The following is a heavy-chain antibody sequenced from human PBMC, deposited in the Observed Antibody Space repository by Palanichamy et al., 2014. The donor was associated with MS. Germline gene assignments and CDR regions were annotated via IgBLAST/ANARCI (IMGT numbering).Heavy chain of an antibody. CDR2: IVRGSDTS. Sequence: EVQLLESGGDLVQPGGSLRLSCATSGFTLNTYAMSWVRRAPGKGLDWVASIVRGSDTSYYAASVKGRFTISRDNSKDTLFLQMNNLRAGDTAIYYCAKASSPGIGGRWYFDLWGRGTLVTVSS. J-gene: IGHJ2*01. V-gene: IGHV3-23*01. D-gene: IGHD2-15*01. CDR3: AKASSPGIGGRWYFDL. CDR1: GFTLNTYA.